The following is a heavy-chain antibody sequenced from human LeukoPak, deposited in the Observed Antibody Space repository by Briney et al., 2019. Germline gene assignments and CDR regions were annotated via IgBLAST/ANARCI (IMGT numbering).Heavy chain of an antibody. CDR2: IIPIFGTA. CDR1: GGTFSSYA. J-gene: IGHJ4*02. D-gene: IGHD3-10*01. Sequence: ASVKVSSKASGGTFSSYAISWVRQAPGQGLEWMGGIIPIFGTANYAQKFQGRVTVTADESTSTAYMELSSLRSVDTAVYYCAQGSMVRGPNAPFDYWGQGTLVTVSS. V-gene: IGHV1-69*13. CDR3: AQGSMVRGPNAPFDY.